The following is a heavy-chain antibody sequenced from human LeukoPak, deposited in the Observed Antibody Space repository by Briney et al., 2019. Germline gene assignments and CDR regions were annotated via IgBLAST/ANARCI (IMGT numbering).Heavy chain of an antibody. CDR1: GFTFSSYS. D-gene: IGHD2-2*01. Sequence: GGSLRLSCAASGFTFSSYSMNWVRQAPGKGLEWVSYISSSSSTVYYADSVKGRFTISRDNAKNSLYLQMNSLRAEDTAVYYCAREIVVVPAASPDYYMDVWGKGTTVTVSS. V-gene: IGHV3-48*01. J-gene: IGHJ6*03. CDR2: ISSSSSTV. CDR3: AREIVVVPAASPDYYMDV.